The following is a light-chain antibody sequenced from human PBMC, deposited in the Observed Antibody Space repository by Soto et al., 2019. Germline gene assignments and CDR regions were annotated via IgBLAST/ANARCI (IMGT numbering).Light chain of an antibody. CDR1: SGDVGAYDR. CDR3: CSRAGGSSWV. CDR2: DVT. V-gene: IGLV2-11*01. J-gene: IGLJ3*02. Sequence: QSVLTQPRSVSGSPGQSVTISCTGTSGDVGAYDRVSWYQHHPTKAPKLIIYDVTNRPSGVPYRFSGSKSGSTASLTISGLQAEDEADYYCCSRAGGSSWVFGGGTKLTVL.